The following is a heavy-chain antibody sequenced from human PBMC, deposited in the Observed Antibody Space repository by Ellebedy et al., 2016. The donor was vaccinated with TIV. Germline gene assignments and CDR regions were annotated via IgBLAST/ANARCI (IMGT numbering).Heavy chain of an antibody. V-gene: IGHV3-15*01. D-gene: IGHD3-22*01. CDR1: GFTFNHAW. J-gene: IGHJ4*02. Sequence: GESLQISCAASGFTFNHAWMSWVRQAPGKGLQWIGRIKNKAVGETTEYAAPVKGRFTISRDDSKNTLYLQMNSLKTEDTAVYFCTTMGWDSYDSYSYPTDYWGQGTLVTVSS. CDR3: TTMGWDSYDSYSYPTDY. CDR2: IKNKAVGETT.